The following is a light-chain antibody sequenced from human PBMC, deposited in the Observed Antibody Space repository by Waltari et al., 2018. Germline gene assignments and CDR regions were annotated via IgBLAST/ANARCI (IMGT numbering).Light chain of an antibody. Sequence: EVVFTQSPGTLSLSPGDRATLSCRASQSVSRWLAWYQQKPGQPPRLLIYGASSRATGIPDRFSGSGSGTDFSLTISRLEPEDSAVYYCQKYGTLPATFGQGTKVEVK. J-gene: IGKJ1*01. CDR1: QSVSRW. V-gene: IGKV3-20*01. CDR2: GAS. CDR3: QKYGTLPAT.